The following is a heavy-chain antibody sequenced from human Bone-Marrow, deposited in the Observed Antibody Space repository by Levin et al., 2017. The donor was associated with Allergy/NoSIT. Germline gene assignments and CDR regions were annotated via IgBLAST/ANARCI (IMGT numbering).Heavy chain of an antibody. CDR3: TRNSWGIDY. CDR1: GFTFSSHW. CDR2: IDFDGSIT. V-gene: IGHV3-74*01. D-gene: IGHD3-16*01. Sequence: PGGSLRLSCAASGFTFSSHWMHWVRQAPGTGLVWVSRIDFDGSITSYADSVKGRFTISRDNAKNTLYLQMNSLRPEDTALYYCTRNSWGIDYWGQGTLVTVSS. J-gene: IGHJ4*02.